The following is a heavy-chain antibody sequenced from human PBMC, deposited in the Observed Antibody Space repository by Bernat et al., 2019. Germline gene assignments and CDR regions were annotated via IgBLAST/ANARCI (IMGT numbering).Heavy chain of an antibody. CDR2: IKNKGYSYTT. V-gene: IGHV3-72*01. CDR1: GFIFSDPY. J-gene: IGHJ5*02. CDR3: TSNHRGWFDP. Sequence: EVQLVESGGGLVQPGGSLRLSCAASGFIFSDPYMDWVRQAPGKGLEWVARIKNKGYSYTTEYAASVKGRFTISMDDSKNSLYLQMNTLQTEDTALYSCTSNHRGWFDPWGQGTLVTVSS.